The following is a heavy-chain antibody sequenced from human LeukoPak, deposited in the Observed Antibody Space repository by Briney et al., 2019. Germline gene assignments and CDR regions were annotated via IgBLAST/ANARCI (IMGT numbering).Heavy chain of an antibody. D-gene: IGHD5-18*01. Sequence: SETLSLTCAVYGGSFSGYYWSCIRQPPGKGVEWIGEINHSGSTNYNPSLKSRVTISVDTSKNQFSLKLSSVTAADTAVYYCARVKGNTAMVSVDYWGQGTLVTVSS. CDR2: INHSGST. V-gene: IGHV4-34*01. J-gene: IGHJ4*02. CDR3: ARVKGNTAMVSVDY. CDR1: GGSFSGYY.